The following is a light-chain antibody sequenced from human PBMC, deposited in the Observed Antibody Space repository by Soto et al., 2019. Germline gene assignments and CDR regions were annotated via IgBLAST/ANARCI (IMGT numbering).Light chain of an antibody. Sequence: DIQMTQSPSSLSASVGDRVTITCRASQSISSYLNWYQQKPGKAPKLLIYAASSLQSGVPSRFSGSGSGTDFTLTISSLQPEDFATYDCQHSYSTPLFTFGPGTKVDIK. CDR3: QHSYSTPLFT. CDR2: AAS. CDR1: QSISSY. J-gene: IGKJ3*01. V-gene: IGKV1-39*01.